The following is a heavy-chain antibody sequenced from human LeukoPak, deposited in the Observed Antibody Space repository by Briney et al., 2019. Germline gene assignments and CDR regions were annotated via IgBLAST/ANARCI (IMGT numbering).Heavy chain of an antibody. J-gene: IGHJ4*02. CDR1: GYTFTGYY. D-gene: IGHD3-3*01. CDR2: INPNSGGT. Sequence: ASVKVSCQASGYTFTGYYMHWVRQAPGQGLEWMGWINPNSGGTNYAQKFQGRVTMTRDTSISTAYMELSRLRSDDTAVYYCARNTYYDFWSGYFFDYWGQGTLVTVSS. CDR3: ARNTYYDFWSGYFFDY. V-gene: IGHV1-2*02.